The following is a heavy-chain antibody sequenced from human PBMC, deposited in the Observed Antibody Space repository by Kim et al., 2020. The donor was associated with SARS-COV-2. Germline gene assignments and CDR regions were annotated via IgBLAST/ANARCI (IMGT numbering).Heavy chain of an antibody. CDR2: IWYDGSNK. D-gene: IGHD5-12*01. CDR1: GFTFSSYG. J-gene: IGHJ3*02. V-gene: IGHV3-33*01. Sequence: GGSLRLSCAASGFTFSSYGMHWVRQAPGKGLEWVAVIWYDGSNKYYADSVKGRFTISRDNSKNTLYLQMNSLRAEDTAVYYCARDPDMVATYAFDIWGQGTMVTVSS. CDR3: ARDPDMVATYAFDI.